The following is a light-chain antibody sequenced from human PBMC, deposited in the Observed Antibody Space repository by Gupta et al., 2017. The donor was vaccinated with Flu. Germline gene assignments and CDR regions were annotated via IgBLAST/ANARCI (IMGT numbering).Light chain of an antibody. CDR1: QSLVCEDGQTY. Sequence: VTLGQPAASSCWSSQSLVCEDGQTYLNWFHQRPGQSPRRLIYKVSNRESGVPDRFSGSGSDTDFTLKISRVEAEDVGIYYCKQGTRWPYTFGRGTRLEIE. CDR3: KQGTRWPYT. J-gene: IGKJ2*01. CDR2: KVS. V-gene: IGKV2-30*01.